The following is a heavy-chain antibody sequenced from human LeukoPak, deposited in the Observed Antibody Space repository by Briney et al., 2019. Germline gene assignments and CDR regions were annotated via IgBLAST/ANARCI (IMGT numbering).Heavy chain of an antibody. CDR2: INDSGSS. D-gene: IGHD2-2*02. CDR1: GGSFSGYY. CDR3: ARARFEVYTVRSFYYGMDV. Sequence: PSETLCLTCAVYGGSFSGYYWSWIRQPPGKGLEWIGEINDSGSSTYTPSLKNRVTISLDTSKNQFSLKVFSMTAADTAVYYCARARFEVYTVRSFYYGMDVWGQGTTVTVSS. V-gene: IGHV4-34*01. J-gene: IGHJ6*02.